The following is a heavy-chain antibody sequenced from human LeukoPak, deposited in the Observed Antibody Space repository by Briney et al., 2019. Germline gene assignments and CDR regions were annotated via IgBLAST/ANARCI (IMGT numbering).Heavy chain of an antibody. CDR1: GYTFTGYY. V-gene: IGHV1-2*02. J-gene: IGHJ4*02. CDR2: ISTSTGDT. CDR3: ARDDNYGIFVNVDY. Sequence: ASVKVSCKASGYTFTGYYMHWGRQAPGQGPEWMGWISTSTGDTKYTQKFQGRVTLTTDTSTSTAYMELSSLRSDDTAVYYCARDDNYGIFVNVDYWGQGTLVTVSS. D-gene: IGHD4-11*01.